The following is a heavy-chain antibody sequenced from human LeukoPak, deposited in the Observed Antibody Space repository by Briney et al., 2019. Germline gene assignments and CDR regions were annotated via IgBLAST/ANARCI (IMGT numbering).Heavy chain of an antibody. Sequence: ASVKVSCEASGYTFTSYGISWVREAPGQRLEWMGWISAYNGNTNYAQKLQGRVTITTDTSTSTAYMELRSLRAYDTAVYYSGRDRGWGNYYDSSGYCLSGPAYWGQGTLVSVSS. V-gene: IGHV1-18*01. J-gene: IGHJ4*02. D-gene: IGHD3-22*01. CDR3: GRDRGWGNYYDSSGYCLSGPAY. CDR1: GYTFTSYG. CDR2: ISAYNGNT.